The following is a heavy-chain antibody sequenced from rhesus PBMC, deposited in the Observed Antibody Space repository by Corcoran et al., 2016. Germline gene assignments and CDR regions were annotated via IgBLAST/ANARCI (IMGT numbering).Heavy chain of an antibody. V-gene: IGHV4S10*01. CDR1: GGSISDSYR. Sequence: QVQLQESGPGVVKPSETLSLTCAGSGGSISDSYRWTGIRQSPGEGLEWIGYIYATRTSPNYSPSLKSRVTISRDTSKSQFSLKLTSVTAADTAVYYCARAPGYGSDWSATDSLDVWGRGVLVTVSS. CDR3: ARAPGYGSDWSATDSLDV. D-gene: IGHD6S26*01. J-gene: IGHJ5-2*02. CDR2: IYATRTSP.